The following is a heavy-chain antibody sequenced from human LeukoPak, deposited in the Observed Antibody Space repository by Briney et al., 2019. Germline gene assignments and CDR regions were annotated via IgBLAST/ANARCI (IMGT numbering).Heavy chain of an antibody. CDR1: GGTFSSYA. J-gene: IGHJ4*02. D-gene: IGHD5-24*01. CDR2: IIPIFGTA. Sequence: GASVKVSCKASGGTFSSYAVSWVRQAPGRGLEWMGGIIPIFGTANYAQKFQGRVTITADESTSTAYMELSSLRSEDTAVYYCARVRDGYNHFDYWGQGTLVTVSS. CDR3: ARVRDGYNHFDY. V-gene: IGHV1-69*13.